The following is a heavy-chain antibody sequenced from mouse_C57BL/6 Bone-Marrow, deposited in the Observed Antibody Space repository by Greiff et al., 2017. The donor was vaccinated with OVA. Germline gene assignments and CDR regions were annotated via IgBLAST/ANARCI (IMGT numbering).Heavy chain of an antibody. CDR1: GFSLTSYG. Sequence: VQGVESGPGLVQPSQSLSITCTVSGFSLTSYGVHWVRQSPGKGLEWLGVIWRGGSTDYNAAFMSRLSITKNNSKSQVFFKMNSLQADDTAIYYCAKNNWGFAYWGQGTLVTVSA. J-gene: IGHJ3*01. V-gene: IGHV2-5*01. D-gene: IGHD4-1*01. CDR2: IWRGGST. CDR3: AKNNWGFAY.